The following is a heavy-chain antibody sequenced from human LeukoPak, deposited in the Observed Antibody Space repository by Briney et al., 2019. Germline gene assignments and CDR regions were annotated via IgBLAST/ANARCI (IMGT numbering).Heavy chain of an antibody. D-gene: IGHD3-16*01. Sequence: GGSLRLSCAASGFTFSSYAMSWVRQAPGKGLEWVSAISGSGGSTYYADSVKGRFTISRDNSKNTLYLQMNSLRAEDTAVYYCAKDQGGPYYHYYYGMDVWGQGTTVTVSS. CDR3: AKDQGGPYYHYYYGMDV. CDR1: GFTFSSYA. V-gene: IGHV3-23*01. CDR2: ISGSGGST. J-gene: IGHJ6*02.